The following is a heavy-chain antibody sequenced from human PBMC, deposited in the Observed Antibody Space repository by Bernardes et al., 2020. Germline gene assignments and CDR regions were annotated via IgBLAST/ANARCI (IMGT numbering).Heavy chain of an antibody. J-gene: IGHJ4*02. CDR2: IYIAGDT. D-gene: IGHD2-8*02. CDR1: GFTVSSNY. Sequence: GGSLRLSCAASGFTVSSNYVGWVRQAPGKGLEWVSVIYIAGDTYYADSVTDRFTISRDNSKNTLYLQMNSLRADDTAIYYCAKVGPDNTGWATYFDSWGQGTLVTVSS. CDR3: AKVGPDNTGWATYFDS. V-gene: IGHV3-53*01.